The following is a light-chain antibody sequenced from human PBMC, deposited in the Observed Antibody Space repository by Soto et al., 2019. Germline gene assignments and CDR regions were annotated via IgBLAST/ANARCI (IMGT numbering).Light chain of an antibody. CDR2: EVN. J-gene: IGLJ1*01. CDR1: SSDVGSHNY. V-gene: IGLV2-14*01. CDR3: SSYSSTSTPYV. Sequence: VLTHPASVAGSPGQSITISCTGTSSDVGSHNYVSWYQQHPGKAPKLIIFEVNSRPSGVSNRFSGSKSGSAASLTISGLQAEDEADYYCSSYSSTSTPYVFGGGTKVTVL.